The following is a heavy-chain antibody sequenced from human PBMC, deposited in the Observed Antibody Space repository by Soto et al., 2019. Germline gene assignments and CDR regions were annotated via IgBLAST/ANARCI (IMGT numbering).Heavy chain of an antibody. Sequence: SETLSLTCAVYGGSFSGGYWSWIRQPPGKGLEWIGEINHSGSTNYNPSLKSRVTISVDTSKNQFPLKLSSVTAADTAVYYCARVSGIYYYGMDVWGQGTTVT. J-gene: IGHJ6*02. V-gene: IGHV4-34*01. D-gene: IGHD3-10*01. CDR1: GGSFSGGY. CDR2: INHSGST. CDR3: ARVSGIYYYGMDV.